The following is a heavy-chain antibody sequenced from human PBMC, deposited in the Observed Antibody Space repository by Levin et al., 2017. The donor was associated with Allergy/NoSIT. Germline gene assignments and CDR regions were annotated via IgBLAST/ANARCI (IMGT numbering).Heavy chain of an antibody. CDR3: AKLGYCSGGSCYSYWYFDL. CDR2: ISGSGGST. J-gene: IGHJ2*01. Sequence: GESLKISCAASGFTFSSYAMSWVRQAPGKGLEWVSAISGSGGSTYYADSVKGRFTISRDNSKNTLYLQMNSLRAEDTAVYYCAKLGYCSGGSCYSYWYFDLWGRGTLVTVSS. V-gene: IGHV3-23*01. CDR1: GFTFSSYA. D-gene: IGHD2-15*01.